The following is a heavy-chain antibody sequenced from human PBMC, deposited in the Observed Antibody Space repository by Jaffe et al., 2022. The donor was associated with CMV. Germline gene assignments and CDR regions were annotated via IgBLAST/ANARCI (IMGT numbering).Heavy chain of an antibody. CDR3: ARLGVLWRSDI. D-gene: IGHD3-16*01. Sequence: EVQLVESGGGLVQPGGSLRLSCAASGFTFSSYEMNWVRQAPGKGLEWVSYISSSGSTIYYADSVKGRFTISRDNAKNSLYLQMNSLRAEDTAVYYCARLGVLWRSDIWGQGTMVTVSS. CDR1: GFTFSSYE. V-gene: IGHV3-48*03. CDR2: ISSSGSTI. J-gene: IGHJ3*02.